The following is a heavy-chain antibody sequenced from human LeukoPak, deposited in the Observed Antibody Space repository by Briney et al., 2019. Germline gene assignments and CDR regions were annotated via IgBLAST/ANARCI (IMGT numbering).Heavy chain of an antibody. V-gene: IGHV3-74*01. J-gene: IGHJ4*02. CDR1: GFTFSSYW. Sequence: GGSLRLSCAASGFTFSSYWMHWVRQAPGKGLVWVSRINSDGSSTTYADSVKGRFTISRDNSKNTLYLQMNSLRAEDTAVYYCVQSSPTIDHWGQGTLVTVSS. D-gene: IGHD5-12*01. CDR2: INSDGSST. CDR3: VQSSPTIDH.